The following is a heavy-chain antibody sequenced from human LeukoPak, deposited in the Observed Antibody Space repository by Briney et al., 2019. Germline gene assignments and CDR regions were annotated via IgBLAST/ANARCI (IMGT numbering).Heavy chain of an antibody. CDR3: ARGAIRGVSVSGY. D-gene: IGHD3-10*01. CDR1: GGSFSGYY. Sequence: SETLSLTCAVYGGSFSGYYWNWIRQPPGKGLEWIGEIDHRRSTNYNPSLKSRVTISVDTSKNQFSLKLSSVTAADTAVYYCARGAIRGVSVSGYWGQGILVTVSS. CDR2: IDHRRST. V-gene: IGHV4-34*01. J-gene: IGHJ4*02.